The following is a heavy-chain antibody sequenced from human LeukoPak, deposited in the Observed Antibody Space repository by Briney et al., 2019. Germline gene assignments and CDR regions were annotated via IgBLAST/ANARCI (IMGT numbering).Heavy chain of an antibody. D-gene: IGHD1-14*01. Sequence: QPGGSLRLSCAASGFTFSSYDMHWVRQATGKGLEWVSAIGSAGDTYYPGSVKGRFTISRENAKNSLYLQMNSLRAGGTAVYYCARSRAYNHFDYWGQGTLVTVSS. V-gene: IGHV3-13*01. J-gene: IGHJ4*02. CDR1: GFTFSSYD. CDR2: IGSAGDT. CDR3: ARSRAYNHFDY.